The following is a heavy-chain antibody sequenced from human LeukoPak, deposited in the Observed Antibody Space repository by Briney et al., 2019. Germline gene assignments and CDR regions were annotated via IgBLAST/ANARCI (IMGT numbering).Heavy chain of an antibody. J-gene: IGHJ5*02. Sequence: SETLSLTCAVYGGSFSGYYWSWIRQPPGKGLEWIGEIDHSGSTNYNPSLKSRVTISVDTSKNQFSLKLSSVTAADTAVYYCARGQYNWFDPWGQGTLVTVSS. CDR3: ARGQYNWFDP. V-gene: IGHV4-34*01. CDR2: IDHSGST. CDR1: GGSFSGYY.